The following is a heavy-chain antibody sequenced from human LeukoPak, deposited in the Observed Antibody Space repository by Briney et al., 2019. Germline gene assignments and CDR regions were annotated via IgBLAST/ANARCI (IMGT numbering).Heavy chain of an antibody. CDR1: GFTFSSYS. V-gene: IGHV3-48*04. D-gene: IGHD6-13*01. CDR3: ARDRQLVTHYYYYYGMDV. Sequence: GGSLRLSCAASGFTFSSYSMNWVRQAPGKGLEWVSYISSSSSTIYYADSVKGRFTISRDNAKNSLYLQMNSLRAEDTAVYYCARDRQLVTHYYYYYGMDVWGQGTTVTVSS. J-gene: IGHJ6*02. CDR2: ISSSSSTI.